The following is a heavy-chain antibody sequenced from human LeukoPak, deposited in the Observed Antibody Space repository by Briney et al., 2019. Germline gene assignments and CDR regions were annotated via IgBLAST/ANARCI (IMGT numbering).Heavy chain of an antibody. D-gene: IGHD6-6*01. V-gene: IGHV3-11*04. CDR2: ISGSGSTI. J-gene: IGHJ4*02. CDR1: GFTFSDYY. CDR3: AGARAARPAGVSY. Sequence: GGSLRLSCAASGFTFSDYYMSWIRQAPGKGLEWVSYISGSGSTIYYADSVKGRFTISRDNAKNSLYLQMNSLRAEDKAVYYCAGARAARPAGVSYWGQGTLVTVSS.